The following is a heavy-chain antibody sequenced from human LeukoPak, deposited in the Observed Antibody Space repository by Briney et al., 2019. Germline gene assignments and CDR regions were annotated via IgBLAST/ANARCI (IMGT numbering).Heavy chain of an antibody. CDR3: TRHQARYCSSTSCYKTGYPYYYYGMDV. CDR2: IRSKANSYAT. J-gene: IGHJ6*02. Sequence: GGSLRLSCAASGFTFSGSAMHWVRQASXKXLEWVGRIRSKANSYATAYAASVKGRFTISRDDSKTTAYLQMNSLKTEDTAVYYCTRHQARYCSSTSCYKTGYPYYYYGMDVWGQGTTVTVSS. CDR1: GFTFSGSA. D-gene: IGHD2-2*02. V-gene: IGHV3-73*01.